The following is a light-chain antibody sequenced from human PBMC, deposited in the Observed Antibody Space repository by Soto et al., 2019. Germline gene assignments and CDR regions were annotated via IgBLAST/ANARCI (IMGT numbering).Light chain of an antibody. Sequence: DIQMTQSPSTLSASVGDRVTITCRASQSISGWLAWYQQKPGKAPKLLIYKTSTLETEVPSRFSGSGSGTEFTLTISSLQPDDFATYYCQQYNNYLYTFGQGTKLEIK. CDR1: QSISGW. J-gene: IGKJ2*01. CDR2: KTS. CDR3: QQYNNYLYT. V-gene: IGKV1-5*03.